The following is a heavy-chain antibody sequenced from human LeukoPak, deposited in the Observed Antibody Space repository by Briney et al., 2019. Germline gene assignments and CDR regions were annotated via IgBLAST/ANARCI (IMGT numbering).Heavy chain of an antibody. V-gene: IGHV4-4*07. CDR3: ARDFGFGSA. J-gene: IGHJ5*02. Sequence: TSETLSLTCTVSGGSISSSYWSWIGQPAGKGLEWIGRIFTSGTTEYNPSLKSRVTMSVDTSKNQFSLKLTSVTAADTAAYYCARDFGFGSAWGQGALVTVSS. CDR1: GGSISSSY. D-gene: IGHD6-19*01. CDR2: IFTSGTT.